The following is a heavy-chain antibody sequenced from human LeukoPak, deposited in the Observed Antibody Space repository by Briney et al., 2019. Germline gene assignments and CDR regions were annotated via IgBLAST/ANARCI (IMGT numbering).Heavy chain of an antibody. CDR3: ARGARPPLLIGPH. Sequence: ASVKVSCKASGHTFTSYTMNWVRQAPGQGLEWMGWINPNSGGTNYAQKFQGRVTMTRDTSISTAYMELSRLRSDDTAVYYCARGARPPLLIGPHWGQGTMVTVSS. CDR2: INPNSGGT. CDR1: GHTFTSYT. J-gene: IGHJ3*01. D-gene: IGHD3-16*01. V-gene: IGHV1-2*02.